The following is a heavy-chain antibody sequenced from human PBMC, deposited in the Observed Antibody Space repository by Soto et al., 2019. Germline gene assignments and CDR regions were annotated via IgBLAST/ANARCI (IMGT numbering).Heavy chain of an antibody. D-gene: IGHD6-13*01. CDR1: GGTFSSYA. J-gene: IGHJ4*02. V-gene: IGHV1-69*01. CDR3: ARGPAYVAAAGTFDY. Sequence: QVQLVQSGAEVKKPGSSVKVSCKASGGTFSSYAISWVREAPGEGLEWMGGIIPIFGTAHYAQKFQGRVTITADESTSTAYMELSSLRSEDTAMYYCARGPAYVAAAGTFDYWGQGTLVTVSS. CDR2: IIPIFGTA.